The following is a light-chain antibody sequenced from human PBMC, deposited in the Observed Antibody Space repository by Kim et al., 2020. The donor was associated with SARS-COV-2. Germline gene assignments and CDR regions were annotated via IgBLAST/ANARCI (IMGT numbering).Light chain of an antibody. CDR2: DVS. Sequence: QSALTQPASVSGPPGQSITISCTGSNSDVGDYDYVSWYRLHPGAAPQSLIYDVSKRPSGLSPRFSGSKSGNTASLTISGLRPEDEADYYCASYTTTRTLVFGGGTKVTVL. J-gene: IGLJ2*01. V-gene: IGLV2-14*03. CDR3: ASYTTTRTLV. CDR1: NSDVGDYDY.